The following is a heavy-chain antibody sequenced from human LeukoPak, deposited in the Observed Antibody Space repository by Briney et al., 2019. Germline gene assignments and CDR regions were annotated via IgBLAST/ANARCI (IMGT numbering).Heavy chain of an antibody. CDR2: INPNSGGT. CDR3: ARERGGYCTNGVCPAFDY. D-gene: IGHD2-8*01. J-gene: IGHJ4*02. CDR1: GYTFTGYY. Sequence: ASVKVSCKASGYTFTGYYMHWVRHAPGQGLEWMGWINPNSGGTNYAQKFQGRVTMTRDTSISTAYMELSRLRSDDTAVYYCARERGGYCTNGVCPAFDYWGQGTLVTVSS. V-gene: IGHV1-2*02.